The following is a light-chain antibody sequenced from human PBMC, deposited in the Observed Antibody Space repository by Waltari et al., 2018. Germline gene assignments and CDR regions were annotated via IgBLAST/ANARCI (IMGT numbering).Light chain of an antibody. CDR1: QSVSRS. V-gene: IGKV3-20*01. CDR2: GAS. Sequence: EIVLTQSPGTLSLSPGERATLSCRASQSVSRSLAWYQQKPGQAPRLLISGASIRATGVPDRFSGSGSGTDFSLTISRLEPEYFAVYYCQHYVRLPVSFGQGTKVEIK. CDR3: QHYVRLPVS. J-gene: IGKJ1*01.